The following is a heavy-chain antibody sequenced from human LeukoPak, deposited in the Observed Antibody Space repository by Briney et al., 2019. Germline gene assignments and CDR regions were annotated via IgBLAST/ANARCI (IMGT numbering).Heavy chain of an antibody. J-gene: IGHJ4*02. CDR3: ARXXXYXXXYYFXY. CDR1: GYTFTSYG. CDR2: INPNSGGT. V-gene: IGHV1-2*02. Sequence: ASVKVSCKASGYTFTSYGISWVRQAPGQGLEWMGWINPNSGGTNYAQKFQGRVTMTRDTSISTAYMELSRLRSDDTAVYYCARXXXYXXXYYFXYWGQGTLXX.